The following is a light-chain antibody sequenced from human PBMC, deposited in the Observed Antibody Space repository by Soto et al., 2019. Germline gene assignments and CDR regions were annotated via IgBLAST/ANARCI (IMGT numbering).Light chain of an antibody. CDR3: XXXXXXWT. V-gene: IGKV1-5*03. J-gene: IGKJ1*01. CDR2: QAS. Sequence: DIQMTQSPSALSASVGDRVIITCRASQSISSWLAWYQQKPGKAPKLLIYQASILESGVPSRFGGTRSGTEFTLTISSLQPDDFAXXXXXXXXXXWTFXQGTKVDIK. CDR1: QSISSW.